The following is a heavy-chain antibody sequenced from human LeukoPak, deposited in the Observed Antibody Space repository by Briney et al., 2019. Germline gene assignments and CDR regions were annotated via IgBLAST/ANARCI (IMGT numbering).Heavy chain of an antibody. D-gene: IGHD3-10*01. CDR3: ARDLVYYGFYYYYMDV. J-gene: IGHJ6*03. Sequence: KTSETLSLTCTVSGGSISSGSYYWSWIRQPAGKGLEWIGRIYTSGSTNYNPSLKSRVTMSVDTSKNQFSLKLSSVTAADTAVYYCARDLVYYGFYYYYMDVWGKGTTVTISS. V-gene: IGHV4-61*02. CDR2: IYTSGST. CDR1: GGSISSGSYY.